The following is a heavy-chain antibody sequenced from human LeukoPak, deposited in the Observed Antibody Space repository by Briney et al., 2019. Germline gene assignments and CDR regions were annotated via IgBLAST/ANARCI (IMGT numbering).Heavy chain of an antibody. Sequence: SGPTLVKPTQTLTLTCTFSGFSLSTSGVGVGWIRQPPGKALEWLELFYWDDAKRYSPSLKSRLTITKDTSKNQVVLTMTDMDPVDTATYYCARIIVPQYYFDYWGQGTLVTVSS. V-gene: IGHV2-5*02. D-gene: IGHD2/OR15-2a*01. CDR2: FYWDDAK. J-gene: IGHJ4*02. CDR1: GFSLSTSGVG. CDR3: ARIIVPQYYFDY.